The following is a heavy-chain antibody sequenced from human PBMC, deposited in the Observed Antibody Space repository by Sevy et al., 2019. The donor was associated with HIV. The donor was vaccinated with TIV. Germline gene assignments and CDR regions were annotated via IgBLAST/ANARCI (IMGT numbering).Heavy chain of an antibody. Sequence: GGSLRLSCAASGFTFSDYYMSWIRQAPGKGLEWISYISGSDGTIFYADSVKGRFTISRDNSKNSLYLQMSSLRAEDTAVYDCARDHVKDGDLGDYYYFAMDVWGQGTTVTVSS. J-gene: IGHJ6*02. CDR2: ISGSDGTI. V-gene: IGHV3-11*01. CDR3: ARDHVKDGDLGDYYYFAMDV. D-gene: IGHD4-17*01. CDR1: GFTFSDYY.